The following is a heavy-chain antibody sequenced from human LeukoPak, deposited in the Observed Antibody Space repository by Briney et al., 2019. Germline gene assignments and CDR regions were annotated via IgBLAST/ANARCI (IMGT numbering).Heavy chain of an antibody. Sequence: GGSLRLSCVDSGFTFTNACMSWVRQAPGKGLEWIGRIKSKTAGETTNYAEPVRGRFTISRDDSKSAVYLQMNSLKIEDTAVYYCTTDLGTYYHGSQRLIPIDYWGQGTLVTVSS. CDR1: GFTFTNAC. CDR2: IKSKTAGETT. CDR3: TTDLGTYYHGSQRLIPIDY. D-gene: IGHD3-10*01. V-gene: IGHV3-15*01. J-gene: IGHJ4*02.